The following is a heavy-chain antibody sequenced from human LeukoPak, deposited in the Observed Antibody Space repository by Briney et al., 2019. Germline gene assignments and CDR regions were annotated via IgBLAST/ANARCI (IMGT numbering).Heavy chain of an antibody. J-gene: IGHJ4*02. Sequence: GGSLRVSCAASGFTVSNTFMSWVRQAPGKGLEWVSVIYTIGTTYYADSVKGRFTISRDNSKNTLYPQMSSLRAEDTAVYYCARGSGWLDYWGQGTLVTVSS. V-gene: IGHV3-53*01. CDR3: ARGSGWLDY. CDR1: GFTVSNTF. CDR2: IYTIGTT. D-gene: IGHD6-19*01.